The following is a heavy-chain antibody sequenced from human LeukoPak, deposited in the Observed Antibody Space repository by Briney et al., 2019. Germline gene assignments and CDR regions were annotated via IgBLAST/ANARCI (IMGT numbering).Heavy chain of an antibody. Sequence: GGSLRLSCAASGFTFSSYAMSWVRQAPGKGLEWVSAISGSGGSTYYADSVKGRFTISRDNSKNTVDLQMNSLRAEDTAVYYCAKRDNNDYYTGLHVFDVWGQGTMVTV. J-gene: IGHJ3*01. CDR2: ISGSGGST. CDR1: GFTFSSYA. D-gene: IGHD3-3*01. V-gene: IGHV3-23*01. CDR3: AKRDNNDYYTGLHVFDV.